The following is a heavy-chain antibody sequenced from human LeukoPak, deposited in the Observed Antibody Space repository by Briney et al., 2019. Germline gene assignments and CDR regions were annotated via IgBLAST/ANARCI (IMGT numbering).Heavy chain of an antibody. CDR2: ISGSGGST. Sequence: GGSLRLSCAASGFTFSSYAMSWVRQAPGKGLEWVSAISGSGGSTYYADSVKGRFTISRDNSKNTLYLQMNSLRAEDTAVYYCAKVQRYYDFWSGYYAYWGQGTLVTVSS. CDR3: AKVQRYYDFWSGYYAY. CDR1: GFTFSSYA. V-gene: IGHV3-23*01. D-gene: IGHD3-3*01. J-gene: IGHJ4*02.